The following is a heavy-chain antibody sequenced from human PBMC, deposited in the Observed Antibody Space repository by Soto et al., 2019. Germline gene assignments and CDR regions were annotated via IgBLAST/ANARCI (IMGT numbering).Heavy chain of an antibody. Sequence: SETLSLTCAVSGYSISGGYFWGWIRQPPGKGLEWIGSIHHRGSTYYNPSLKSRVTISVDTSKNQFSLKLRSVTAADTAMYFCAREVGATARAFDFWGQGTQVTVSS. CDR1: GYSISGGYF. D-gene: IGHD1-26*01. CDR2: IHHRGST. J-gene: IGHJ4*02. CDR3: AREVGATARAFDF. V-gene: IGHV4-38-2*02.